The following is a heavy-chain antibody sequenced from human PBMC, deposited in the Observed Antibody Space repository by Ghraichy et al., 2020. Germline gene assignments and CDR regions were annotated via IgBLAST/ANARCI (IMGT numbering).Heavy chain of an antibody. Sequence: GGSLRLSCAASGFTFSSYAMHWVRQAPGKGLEYVSAISSNGGSTYYANSVKGRFTISRDNSKNTLYLQMGSLRAEDMAVYYCAREGSYDFWSGYYTTETFYYYYYYMDVWGKGTTVTVSS. J-gene: IGHJ6*03. D-gene: IGHD3-3*01. CDR1: GFTFSSYA. CDR2: ISSNGGST. CDR3: AREGSYDFWSGYYTTETFYYYYYYMDV. V-gene: IGHV3-64*01.